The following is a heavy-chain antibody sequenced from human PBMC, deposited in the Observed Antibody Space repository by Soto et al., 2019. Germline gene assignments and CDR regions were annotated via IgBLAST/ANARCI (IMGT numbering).Heavy chain of an antibody. J-gene: IGHJ5*02. CDR1: GDSVSSNTAG. D-gene: IGHD3-10*01. CDR3: AKGGLVWGGFHGWFDP. Sequence: SQTLSLTCGISGDSVSSNTAGWSCIRQSPSRGLEWLGRTYYRSKWYYDYGVSVKGRITINPDTSKNQFSLQLNSVTPEDTAVYYCAKGGLVWGGFHGWFDPWGQGMLVTVSS. CDR2: TYYRSKWYY. V-gene: IGHV6-1*01.